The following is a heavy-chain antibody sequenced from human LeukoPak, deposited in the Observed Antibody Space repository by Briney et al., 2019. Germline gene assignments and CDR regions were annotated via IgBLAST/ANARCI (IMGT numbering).Heavy chain of an antibody. CDR2: INPNSGGT. CDR3: ARVPNSSSWYSSRYFDY. V-gene: IGHV1-2*02. J-gene: IGHJ4*03. Sequence: GASVKVSCKASGYTFTGYYMHWVRQAPGQGLEWMGWINPNSGGTNYAQKLQGRVTMTTDTSTSTAYMGLRSLRSDDTAVYYCARVPNSSSWYSSRYFDYWGQGTLVTVSS. CDR1: GYTFTGYY. D-gene: IGHD6-13*01.